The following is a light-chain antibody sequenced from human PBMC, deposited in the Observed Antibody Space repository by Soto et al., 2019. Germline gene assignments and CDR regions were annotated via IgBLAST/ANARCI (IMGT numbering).Light chain of an antibody. V-gene: IGKV1-12*01. J-gene: IGKJ5*01. CDR1: QDIGSW. CDR2: AAS. CDR3: QQGDSFPIT. Sequence: DIPMTQSPSFVSASVGDRVTITCRASQDIGSWLAWYQQKPGKAPDLLIYAASSLQSGVPSRFYGSGSGTDFTLTISSLQAEDFATYYCQQGDSFPITFGQGTRLEIK.